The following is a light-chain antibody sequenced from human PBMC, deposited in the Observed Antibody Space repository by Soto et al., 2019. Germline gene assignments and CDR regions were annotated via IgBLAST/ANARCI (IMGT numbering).Light chain of an antibody. Sequence: DIQRTQSPSSLSASVGDRVTITCRASQSISTYLNWYQQKAGLAPKLLIYAASSLQSGVPSRFSGSGSGTDCTLTISSLQPEDCATYYCQQTYSTPPTFGQGTKVDIK. V-gene: IGKV1-39*01. CDR3: QQTYSTPPT. CDR1: QSISTY. J-gene: IGKJ1*01. CDR2: AAS.